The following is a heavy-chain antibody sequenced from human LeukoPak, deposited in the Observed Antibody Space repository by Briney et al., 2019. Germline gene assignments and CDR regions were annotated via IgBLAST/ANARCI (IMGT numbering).Heavy chain of an antibody. D-gene: IGHD1-26*01. V-gene: IGHV3-33*01. Sequence: GRSLRLSCAASGFTFSSYGMHWVRQAPGKGLEWVAVIWYDGSNKYYADSVKGRFTISRDNSKNTLYLQMNSPRAEDTAVYYCAREGGSGSYYNYWGQGTLVTVSS. J-gene: IGHJ4*02. CDR1: GFTFSSYG. CDR3: AREGGSGSYYNY. CDR2: IWYDGSNK.